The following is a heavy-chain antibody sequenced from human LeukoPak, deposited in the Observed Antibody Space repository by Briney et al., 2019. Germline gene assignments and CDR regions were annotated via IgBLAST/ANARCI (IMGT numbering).Heavy chain of an antibody. V-gene: IGHV4-59*01. J-gene: IGHJ3*02. CDR2: IYYSGST. Sequence: SETLSLTCAVYGGSFSGYYWSWIRQPPGKGPEWIGYIYYSGSTNYNPSLKSRVTISVDTSRNQFSLKLSSVTAADTAAYYCAMERYCSSTSCYSDAFDIWGQGTMVTVSS. D-gene: IGHD2-2*01. CDR1: GGSFSGYY. CDR3: AMERYCSSTSCYSDAFDI.